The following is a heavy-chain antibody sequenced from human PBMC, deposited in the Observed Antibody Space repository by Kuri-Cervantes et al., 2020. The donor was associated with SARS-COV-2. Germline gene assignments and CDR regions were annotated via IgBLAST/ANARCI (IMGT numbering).Heavy chain of an antibody. CDR3: ARRSGYCSSTSCYFFDY. CDR2: IYHSGST. CDR1: GGSISSSSYY. V-gene: IGHV4-39*07. D-gene: IGHD2-2*01. Sequence: GSLRLSCTVSGGSISSSSYYWGWIRQPPGKGLEWIGSIYHSGSTYYNPSLKSRVTISVDTSKNQFSLKLSSVTAADTAVYYCARRSGYCSSTSCYFFDYWGQGTQVTVSS. J-gene: IGHJ4*02.